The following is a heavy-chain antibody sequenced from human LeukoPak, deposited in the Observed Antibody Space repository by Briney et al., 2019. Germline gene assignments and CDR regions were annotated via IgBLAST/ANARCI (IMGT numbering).Heavy chain of an antibody. CDR2: IIPIFGTA. D-gene: IGHD1-26*01. CDR3: ARDGPGIVGATGY. CDR1: GGTFSSYA. J-gene: IGHJ4*02. Sequence: ASVKVSCKASGGTFSSYAISWVRQAPGQGLEWMGGIIPIFGTANYAQKFQGRVMITTDESTSTAYMELSSLRSEDTAVYYCARDGPGIVGATGYWGQGTLVTVSS. V-gene: IGHV1-69*05.